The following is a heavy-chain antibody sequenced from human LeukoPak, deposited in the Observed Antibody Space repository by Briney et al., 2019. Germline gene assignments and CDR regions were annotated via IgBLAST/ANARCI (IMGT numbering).Heavy chain of an antibody. Sequence: SETLSLTCAVSGYSISSGYYWGWIRQPPGKGLEWIGSIYRSGSTYYNPSLKSRVTISVDTSKNQFSLKLSSVTAADAAVYYCASAYYYGSGSWFDYWGQGTLVTVSS. D-gene: IGHD3-10*01. CDR2: IYRSGST. CDR1: GYSISSGYY. CDR3: ASAYYYGSGSWFDY. J-gene: IGHJ4*02. V-gene: IGHV4-38-2*01.